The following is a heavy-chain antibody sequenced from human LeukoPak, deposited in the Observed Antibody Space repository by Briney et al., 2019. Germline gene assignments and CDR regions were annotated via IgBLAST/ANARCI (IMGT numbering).Heavy chain of an antibody. J-gene: IGHJ4*02. V-gene: IGHV3-30-3*01. CDR3: HLGPYDSSLDY. Sequence: GGSLRLSCAASGFTFSSYAMHWVRQAPGKGLEWVAVISYDGSNKYYADSVKGRFTISRDNSKNTLYLQMSSLRAEDTAVYYCHLGPYDSSLDYWGQGTLVTVSS. CDR2: ISYDGSNK. D-gene: IGHD3-22*01. CDR1: GFTFSSYA.